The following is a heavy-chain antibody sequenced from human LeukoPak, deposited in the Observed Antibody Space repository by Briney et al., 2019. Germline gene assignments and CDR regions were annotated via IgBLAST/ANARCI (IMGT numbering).Heavy chain of an antibody. Sequence: GGSLRLSCAASGFTFSSYAMSWVRQAPGKGLEWVANIKQAGSENSYVDSVKGRFTISRDNAKNSLYLQMNSLRAEDTAVYYCARATYSSWAPDYWGQGTLVTVSS. CDR1: GFTFSSYA. J-gene: IGHJ4*02. CDR2: IKQAGSEN. CDR3: ARATYSSWAPDY. V-gene: IGHV3-7*01. D-gene: IGHD6-13*01.